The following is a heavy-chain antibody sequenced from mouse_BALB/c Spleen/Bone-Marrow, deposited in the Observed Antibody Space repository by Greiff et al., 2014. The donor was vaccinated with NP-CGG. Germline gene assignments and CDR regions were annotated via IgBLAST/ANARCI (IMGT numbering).Heavy chain of an antibody. CDR3: ATYYYGSSLFAY. V-gene: IGHV14-3*02. CDR1: GFNIKNTY. CDR2: IDPANVNT. J-gene: IGHJ3*01. Sequence: EVKLMESGAKLVKPGASVKLSCTASGFNIKNTYIHWVKQRPEQGLEWIGRIDPANVNTKYDPKFQGKATITADTSSNTAYLQLSSLTSEDTAVYYCATYYYGSSLFAYWGQGTLVTVSA. D-gene: IGHD1-1*01.